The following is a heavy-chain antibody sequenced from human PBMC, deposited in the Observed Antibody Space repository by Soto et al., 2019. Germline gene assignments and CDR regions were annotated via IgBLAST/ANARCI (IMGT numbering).Heavy chain of an antibody. Sequence: PSETLSLTYTVSGGSITSYYWSWIRQPPGKALEWIGYIYYSGTTTYNPSLKSRVIISVDTSKNQFSLKLSSVTAADTAVYYCARLNTSGWYGVDFWGQGTLVTVSS. V-gene: IGHV4-59*08. CDR2: IYYSGTT. CDR1: GGSITSYY. D-gene: IGHD6-19*01. CDR3: ARLNTSGWYGVDF. J-gene: IGHJ4*02.